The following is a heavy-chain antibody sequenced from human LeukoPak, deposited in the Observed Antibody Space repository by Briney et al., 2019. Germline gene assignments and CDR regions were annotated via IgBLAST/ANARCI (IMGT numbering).Heavy chain of an antibody. J-gene: IGHJ3*02. Sequence: GGSLRLSCAASGFTFSSYAMSWVRQAPGKGLEWVSAISGSGGSTYYADSVKGRFTISRDNSKNTLYLQMNSLRAEDTAVYYCANSPIVGATTARNAFDIWGQGTMVTVSS. CDR3: ANSPIVGATTARNAFDI. V-gene: IGHV3-23*01. CDR1: GFTFSSYA. CDR2: ISGSGGST. D-gene: IGHD1-26*01.